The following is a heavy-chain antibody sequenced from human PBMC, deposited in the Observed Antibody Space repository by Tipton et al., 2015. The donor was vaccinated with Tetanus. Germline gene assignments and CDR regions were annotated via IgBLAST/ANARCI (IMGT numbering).Heavy chain of an antibody. Sequence: QSGPEVKKPGSSVKVSCKASGGTFSNYALSWMRQAPGQGLEWVGGITPIFGTTNSAPKFQGRVTITADESTNTAYMELSSLRSEDTAFYYCARLVRQWLVPEDYWGQGTLVTVSS. CDR1: GGTFSNYA. D-gene: IGHD6-19*01. CDR3: ARLVRQWLVPEDY. V-gene: IGHV1-69*01. CDR2: ITPIFGTT. J-gene: IGHJ4*02.